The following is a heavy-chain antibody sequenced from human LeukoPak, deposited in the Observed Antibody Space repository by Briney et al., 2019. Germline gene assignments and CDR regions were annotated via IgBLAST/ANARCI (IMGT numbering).Heavy chain of an antibody. CDR2: IYYSGST. CDR3: ARVITIFGVAANYYYYMDV. D-gene: IGHD3-3*01. CDR1: GGSISSSSYY. Sequence: SETLSLTCTVSGGSISSSSYYWGWIRQPPGTGLEWIGSIYYSGSTYYNPSLKSRVTISVDTSKNQFSLKLSSVTAADTAVYYCARVITIFGVAANYYYYMDVWGKGTTVTVSS. J-gene: IGHJ6*03. V-gene: IGHV4-39*07.